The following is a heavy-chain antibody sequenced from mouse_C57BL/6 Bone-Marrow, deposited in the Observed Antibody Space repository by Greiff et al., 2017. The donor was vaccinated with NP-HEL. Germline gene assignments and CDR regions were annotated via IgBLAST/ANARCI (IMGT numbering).Heavy chain of an antibody. CDR3: ARTPLYGSSSYARDY. CDR2: INPSTGGT. V-gene: IGHV1-42*01. J-gene: IGHJ4*01. CDR1: GYSFTGYY. Sequence: EVQLQESGPELVKPGASVKISCKASGYSFTGYYMNWVKQSPEKSLEWIGEINPSTGGTTYNQKFKAKATLTVDKSSSTAYMQLKSLTSEDSAVYYCARTPLYGSSSYARDYWGQGTSVTVSS. D-gene: IGHD1-1*01.